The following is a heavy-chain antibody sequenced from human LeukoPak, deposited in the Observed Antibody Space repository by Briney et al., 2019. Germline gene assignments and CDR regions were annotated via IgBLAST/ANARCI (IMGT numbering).Heavy chain of an antibody. CDR1: GFTFSSYA. CDR3: AMALRYFDTNAFDI. D-gene: IGHD3-9*01. Sequence: GGSLRLSCAASGFTFSSYAMSWVRQAPGKGLERVSAISGSGGSTYYADSVKGRFTISRDNSKNTLYLQMNSLRAEDTAVYYCAMALRYFDTNAFDIWGQGTMVTVSS. J-gene: IGHJ3*02. CDR2: ISGSGGST. V-gene: IGHV3-23*01.